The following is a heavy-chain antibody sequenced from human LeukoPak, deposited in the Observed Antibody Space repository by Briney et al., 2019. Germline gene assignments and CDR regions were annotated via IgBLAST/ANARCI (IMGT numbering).Heavy chain of an antibody. J-gene: IGHJ4*02. CDR3: ARAGSWHNANSDY. CDR2: VYYTGNT. CDR1: GGSISGYF. Sequence: SETLSLTCTVSGGSISGYFWNWIRQAPGKGLEWIGFVYYTGNTNNNPSLKSRVTMSVDTSKNHFSLKLSSVTAADTAVYFCARAGSWHNANSDYWGEGILVTVSS. D-gene: IGHD6-13*01. V-gene: IGHV4-59*01.